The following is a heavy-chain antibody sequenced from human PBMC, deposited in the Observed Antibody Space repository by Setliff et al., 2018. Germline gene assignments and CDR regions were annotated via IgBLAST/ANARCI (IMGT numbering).Heavy chain of an antibody. V-gene: IGHV3-21*04. J-gene: IGHJ4*02. D-gene: IGHD3-10*01. Sequence: PGGSLRLSCAASGFIFSTYWMSWVRQAPGKGLEWVSSIDSSSTWIYYADSVKGRFTSSRDDARNSVFLHMNSLKTDDTAFYYCAKGSGSYYGLFDYWGRGTLVTVSS. CDR2: IDSSSTWI. CDR1: GFIFSTYW. CDR3: AKGSGSYYGLFDY.